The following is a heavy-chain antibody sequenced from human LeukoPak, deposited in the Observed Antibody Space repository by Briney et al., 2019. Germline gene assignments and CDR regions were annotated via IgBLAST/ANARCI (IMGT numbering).Heavy chain of an antibody. V-gene: IGHV1-69*04. D-gene: IGHD2-21*02. CDR2: IIPIFGIA. CDR3: ASSRDVLTGVFDY. J-gene: IGHJ4*02. Sequence: SVKVSCKASGGTFSSYAISWVRQAPGQGLEWMGRIIPIFGIANYAQKFQGRVTITADKSTSTAYMELSSLRSEDTAVYYCASSRDVLTGVFDYWGQGTQVTVSS. CDR1: GGTFSSYA.